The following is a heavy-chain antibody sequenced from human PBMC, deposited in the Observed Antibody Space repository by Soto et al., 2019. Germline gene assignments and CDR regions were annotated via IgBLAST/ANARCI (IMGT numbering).Heavy chain of an antibody. CDR3: ASAAVTGTAGLDF. V-gene: IGHV1-2*02. J-gene: IGHJ4*02. CDR2: INPGSGVT. Sequence: ASVKVSCKASGYSFTKYHMHWVRQAPGQGLEWMGWINPGSGVTNQAQKFQGRVTMTRDTSITTTYMELNSLTSDDTAVYYCASAAVTGTAGLDFWGQGTQVTVSS. D-gene: IGHD6-19*01. CDR1: GYSFTKYH.